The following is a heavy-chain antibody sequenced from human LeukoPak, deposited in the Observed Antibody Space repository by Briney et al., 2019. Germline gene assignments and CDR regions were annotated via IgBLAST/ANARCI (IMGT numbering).Heavy chain of an antibody. CDR3: AKDRERGYSYGYFDY. CDR2: ISYDGSNK. J-gene: IGHJ4*02. D-gene: IGHD5-18*01. Sequence: GGSLRLSCAASGFTFSSYGMHWVRQAPGKGLEWVAVISYDGSNKYYADSVKGRFTISRDNSKNTLYLQMNSLRAEDTAVYYCAKDRERGYSYGYFDYWGQGTLVTVSS. CDR1: GFTFSSYG. V-gene: IGHV3-30*18.